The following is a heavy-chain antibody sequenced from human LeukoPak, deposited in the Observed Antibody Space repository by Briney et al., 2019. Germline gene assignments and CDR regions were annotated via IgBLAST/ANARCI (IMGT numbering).Heavy chain of an antibody. CDR1: RGSLSPDH. D-gene: IGHD3-10*01. V-gene: IGHV4-59*08. J-gene: IGHJ4*02. CDR2: IFYTGRA. CDR3: ARLVDGASTRVDS. Sequence: SETLSLTCTVSRGSLSPDHCAWIRQPPGKGLEWIGYIFYTGRARYNPSLEGRATLTVDMSKNEVSLKLRSVTAADTATYYCARLVDGASTRVDSWGQGTLVTVSS.